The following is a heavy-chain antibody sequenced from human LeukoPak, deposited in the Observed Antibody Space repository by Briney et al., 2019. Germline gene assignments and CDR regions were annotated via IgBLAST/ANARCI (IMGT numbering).Heavy chain of an antibody. D-gene: IGHD6-13*01. V-gene: IGHV1-2*02. J-gene: IGHJ4*02. Sequence: ASVKVSCKASGYTFTGYYMHWVRQAPGQGLEWMGWINPNSGGTNYAQKFQGRVTMTRDTSTGTAYMDLSRLTSDDTAVYYCARDQGSSLGGDYWGQGTLVTVSS. CDR3: ARDQGSSLGGDY. CDR2: INPNSGGT. CDR1: GYTFTGYY.